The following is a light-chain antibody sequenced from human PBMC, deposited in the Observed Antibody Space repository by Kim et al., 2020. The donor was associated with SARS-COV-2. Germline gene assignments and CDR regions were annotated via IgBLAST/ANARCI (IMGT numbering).Light chain of an antibody. CDR3: TSYTDRTTLL. CDR1: SSDIGGYNF. Sequence: QSALTQPAAVSGSPGQTITISCTGTSSDIGGYNFVSWYQHHPDKAPQLVIYDVNKRPSGVSSRFSGSKSGNTASLTISGLQADDGAHYYCTSYTDRTTLLLGTGTRVAVL. CDR2: DVN. J-gene: IGLJ1*01. V-gene: IGLV2-14*03.